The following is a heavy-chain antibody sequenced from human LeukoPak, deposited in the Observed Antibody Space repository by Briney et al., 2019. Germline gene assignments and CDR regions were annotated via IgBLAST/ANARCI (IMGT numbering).Heavy chain of an antibody. Sequence: EASVKVSCKVSVYTLTELSMHWVRQAPGKGLEWMGGFDPEDGETIYAQKFQGRVTMTEDTSTDTAYMELSSLRSEDTAVYYCATPSSVVADTLFDYWGQGTLVTVSS. CDR1: VYTLTELS. V-gene: IGHV1-24*01. D-gene: IGHD2-15*01. CDR3: ATPSSVVADTLFDY. CDR2: FDPEDGET. J-gene: IGHJ4*02.